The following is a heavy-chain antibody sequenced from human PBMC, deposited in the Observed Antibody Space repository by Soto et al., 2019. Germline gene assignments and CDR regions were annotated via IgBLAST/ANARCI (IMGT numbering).Heavy chain of an antibody. V-gene: IGHV3-7*01. CDR3: AREAFRNRLDYYYMDG. D-gene: IGHD3-22*01. CDR2: IKQDGSEK. J-gene: IGHJ6*03. Sequence: PGGSLRLSCAASGFTFSSYWMSWVRQAPGKGLEWVANIKQDGSEKYYVDSVKGRFTISRDNAKNSLYLQMNSLRAEDTAVYCCAREAFRNRLDYYYMDGWGKGTTVTVSS. CDR1: GFTFSSYW.